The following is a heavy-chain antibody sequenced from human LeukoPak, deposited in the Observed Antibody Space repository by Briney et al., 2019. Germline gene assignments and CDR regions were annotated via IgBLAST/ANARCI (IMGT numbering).Heavy chain of an antibody. Sequence: PSETLSLTCTVSGGSISSYYWSWIRQPAGKGLEWIGRIYTSGSTNYNPSLKSRVTMSVDTSKDQFSLKLSSVTAADTAVYYCARAYCSGGSCYLDYWGQGTLVTVSS. CDR3: ARAYCSGGSCYLDY. CDR1: GGSISSYY. CDR2: IYTSGST. V-gene: IGHV4-4*07. D-gene: IGHD2-15*01. J-gene: IGHJ4*02.